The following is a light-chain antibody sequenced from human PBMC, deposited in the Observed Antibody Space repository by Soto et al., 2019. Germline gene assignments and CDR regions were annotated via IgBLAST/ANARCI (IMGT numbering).Light chain of an antibody. CDR3: QQYNNWPRIT. V-gene: IGKV3-15*01. Sequence: EIVLTQSPGTLSLSPGERASLSCRASQSVNTRYSAWYQKKPGQAPRLLIYGASTRATGIPARFSGSGSGTEFALTISSLQSEDFAVYYCQQYNNWPRITFGQGTRLEI. CDR2: GAS. J-gene: IGKJ5*01. CDR1: QSVNTRY.